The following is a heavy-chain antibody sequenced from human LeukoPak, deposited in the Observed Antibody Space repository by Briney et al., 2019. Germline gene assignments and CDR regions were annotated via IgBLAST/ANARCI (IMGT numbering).Heavy chain of an antibody. CDR1: GGSISSSSYY. CDR3: ASRTRSYYYYGMDV. Sequence: PSETLSLTCTVSGGSISSSSYYWGWIRQPPGKGLEWIGYIYYSGSTYYNPSLKSRVTISVDTSKNQFSLKLSSVTAADTAVYYCASRTRSYYYYGMDVWGQGTTVTVSS. CDR2: IYYSGST. D-gene: IGHD1-14*01. J-gene: IGHJ6*02. V-gene: IGHV4-30-4*08.